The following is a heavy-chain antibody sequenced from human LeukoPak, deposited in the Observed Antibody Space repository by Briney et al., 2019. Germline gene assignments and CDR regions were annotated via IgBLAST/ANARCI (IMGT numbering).Heavy chain of an antibody. D-gene: IGHD6-19*01. V-gene: IGHV1-46*01. J-gene: IGHJ4*02. Sequence: GASVKVSCKASGYTFTGYYMHWVRQAPGQGLEWMGIINPSGGSTSYAQKFQGRVTMTRDMSTSTVYMELSSLRSEDTAVYYCARGWAIAVAGTENDYWGQGTLVTVSS. CDR3: ARGWAIAVAGTENDY. CDR1: GYTFTGYY. CDR2: INPSGGST.